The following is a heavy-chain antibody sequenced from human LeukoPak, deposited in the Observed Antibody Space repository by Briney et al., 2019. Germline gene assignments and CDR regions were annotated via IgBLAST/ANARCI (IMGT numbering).Heavy chain of an antibody. CDR3: ARALPPYYYDSSGYSYHDY. J-gene: IGHJ4*02. CDR2: ISAYNGNT. D-gene: IGHD3-22*01. Sequence: ASVKVSCRASGYTFTSYGISWVPQAPGQGLEWMGWISAYNGNTNYAQKLQGRVTMTTDTSTSTAYMELRSLRSDDTAVYYCARALPPYYYDSSGYSYHDYWGQGTLVTVSS. V-gene: IGHV1-18*01. CDR1: GYTFTSYG.